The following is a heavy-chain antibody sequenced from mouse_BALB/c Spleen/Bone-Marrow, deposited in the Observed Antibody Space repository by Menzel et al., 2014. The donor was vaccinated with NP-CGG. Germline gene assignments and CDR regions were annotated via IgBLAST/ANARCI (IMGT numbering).Heavy chain of an antibody. CDR1: GFTFIAYT. D-gene: IGHD1-1*01. J-gene: IGHJ4*01. Sequence: EVQLQESGGGLVRPGGSLKLSCAASGFTFIAYTMSWVRQTPEKRLEWVGYINNGGGSTYYPDTVKGRFTISGDKAKSTLYLQKSSLKSKHTAMYYCARHGYERTVRAMDYWGQGPPVTVSS. CDR3: ARHGYERTVRAMDY. CDR2: INNGGGST. V-gene: IGHV5-12-2*01.